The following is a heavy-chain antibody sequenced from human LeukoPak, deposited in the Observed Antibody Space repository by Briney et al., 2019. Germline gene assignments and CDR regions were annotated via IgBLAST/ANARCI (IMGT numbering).Heavy chain of an antibody. D-gene: IGHD3-22*01. CDR2: INHSGST. Sequence: GTLSLSCAVYGGSFSGYYRSWIRQPPGKGLEWIGEINHSGSTNYNPSFKSRVTISVNATTNQFSLKLSSVTAADTAVYYCAVGSLSDYYKKCYYYYMDVWGKGTTVTVSS. J-gene: IGHJ6*03. V-gene: IGHV4-34*01. CDR3: AVGSLSDYYKKCYYYYMDV. CDR1: GGSFSGYY.